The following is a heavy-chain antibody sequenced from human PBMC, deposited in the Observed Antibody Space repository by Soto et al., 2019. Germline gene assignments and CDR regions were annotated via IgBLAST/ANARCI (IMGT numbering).Heavy chain of an antibody. J-gene: IGHJ6*01. CDR2: IYYTGHT. Sequence: PSETLSLTCSFSGDAVSSVSYYCGWFGQTPWKGLEWIGNIYYTGHTFYNPSLKSRVIISLDTSKNQFPLNLTSVTAADTAVYFCGRQYAFWSPYYYTMEVWGQGTTVNVSS. CDR3: GRQYAFWSPYYYTMEV. CDR1: GDAVSSVSYY. D-gene: IGHD3-3*01. V-gene: IGHV4-39*01.